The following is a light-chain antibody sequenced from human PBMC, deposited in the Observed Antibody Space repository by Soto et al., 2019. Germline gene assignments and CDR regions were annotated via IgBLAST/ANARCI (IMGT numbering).Light chain of an antibody. CDR3: QQYNNWPIT. CDR2: GAS. J-gene: IGKJ5*01. V-gene: IGKV3-15*01. Sequence: IVMTQSPATLSVSPGERATLSCRASQSVSGYLAWYQQKPGQAPRLLIYGASTRATGIPARFSGSGSGTEFTLTISSLQSEDFEIYYCQQYNNWPITFGQGTRLEIK. CDR1: QSVSGY.